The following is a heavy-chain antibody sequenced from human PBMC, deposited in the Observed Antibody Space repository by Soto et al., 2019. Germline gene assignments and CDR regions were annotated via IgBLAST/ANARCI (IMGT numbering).Heavy chain of an antibody. CDR3: ARILRGLTIFGVANPGYY. CDR1: GYPFSNYN. Sequence: QVQLVQSGDEVRKPGASVKVSCKASGYPFSNYNIHWVRQAPGRGLEWMGWINTGNGNTRYSQKVQGRVSITSDQSANTAYMELSSQKSEYTAVYYCARILRGLTIFGVANPGYYWGQGTLVTVSS. CDR2: INTGNGNT. J-gene: IGHJ4*02. V-gene: IGHV1-3*04. D-gene: IGHD3-3*01.